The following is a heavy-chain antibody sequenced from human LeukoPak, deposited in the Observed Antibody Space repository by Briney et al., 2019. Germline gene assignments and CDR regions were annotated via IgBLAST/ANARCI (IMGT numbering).Heavy chain of an antibody. CDR1: GGSISSSSYY. J-gene: IGHJ3*02. V-gene: IGHV4-39*07. Sequence: SETLSLTCAVSGGSISSSSYYWGWIRQPPGKGLEWIGEINHSGSTNYNPSLKSRVTISVDTSKNQFSLKLSSVTAADTAVYYCAREGTTVTPSSAFDIWGQGTMVTVSS. CDR3: AREGTTVTPSSAFDI. D-gene: IGHD4-17*01. CDR2: INHSGST.